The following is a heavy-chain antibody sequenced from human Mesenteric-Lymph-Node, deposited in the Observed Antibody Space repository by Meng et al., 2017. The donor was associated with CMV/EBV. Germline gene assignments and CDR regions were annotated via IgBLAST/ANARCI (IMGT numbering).Heavy chain of an antibody. CDR3: ARGLDPIYYDILTGYYIYYYGMDV. J-gene: IGHJ6*02. Sequence: ASVKVSCKASGYTFTSYDINWVRQATGQGLEWMGWMNPNSGNTGYAQKFQGRVTITRNTSISTAYTELSSLRSEDTAVYYCARGLDPIYYDILTGYYIYYYGMDVWGQGTTVTVSS. CDR2: MNPNSGNT. V-gene: IGHV1-8*03. D-gene: IGHD3-9*01. CDR1: GYTFTSYD.